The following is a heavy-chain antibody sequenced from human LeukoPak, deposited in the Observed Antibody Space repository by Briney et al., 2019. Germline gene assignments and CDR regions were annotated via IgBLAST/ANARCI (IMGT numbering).Heavy chain of an antibody. CDR1: GGSISSSSYY. D-gene: IGHD2-2*01. J-gene: IGHJ4*02. CDR3: AGALGELVPAAVNPFDY. Sequence: PSETLSLTCTVSGGSISSSSYYWGWIRQPPGKGLEWIGSIYYTGSTYHNPSLKSRVTISLDTSKNQFSLKLTSVTAADTAVYYCAGALGELVPAAVNPFDYWGQGTLVTVSS. CDR2: IYYTGST. V-gene: IGHV4-39*07.